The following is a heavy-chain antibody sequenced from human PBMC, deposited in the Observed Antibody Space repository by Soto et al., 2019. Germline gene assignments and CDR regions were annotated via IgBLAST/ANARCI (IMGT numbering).Heavy chain of an antibody. CDR3: ARDVAPSTYDFWSTYGMDV. CDR1: GFTFSSYS. CDR2: ISSSSSYI. V-gene: IGHV3-21*01. Sequence: AGSLRLSCAASGFTFSSYSMNWVRQAPGKGLEWVSSISSSSSYIYYADSVKGRFTISRDNAKNSLYLQMNSLRAEDTAVYYCARDVAPSTYDFWSTYGMDVWCQGPTVTVSS. J-gene: IGHJ6*02. D-gene: IGHD3-3*01.